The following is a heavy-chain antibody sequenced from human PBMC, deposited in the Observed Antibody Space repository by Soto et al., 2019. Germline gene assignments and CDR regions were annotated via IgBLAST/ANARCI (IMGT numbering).Heavy chain of an antibody. CDR1: GFTFSSYA. D-gene: IGHD2-15*01. CDR3: AKDRSVVTAYFDY. V-gene: IGHV3-23*01. CDR2: ISGSGGST. Sequence: HPGGSLRLSCAASGFTFSSYAMSWVRQAPGKGLEWVSAISGSGGSTYYADSVKGRFTISRDNSKNTLYLQMNSLRAEDTAVYYCAKDRSVVTAYFDYWGQGTLVTVSS. J-gene: IGHJ4*02.